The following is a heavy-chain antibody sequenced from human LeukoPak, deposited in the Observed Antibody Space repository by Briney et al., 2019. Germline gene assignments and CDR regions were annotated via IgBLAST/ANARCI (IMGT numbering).Heavy chain of an antibody. D-gene: IGHD6-13*01. CDR3: ARDGIKQQLVLGFDY. CDR2: ISYDGSNK. CDR1: GFTFSSYA. J-gene: IGHJ4*02. Sequence: GGSLRLSCAASGFTFSSYAMHWVRQAPGKGLEWGAVISYDGSNKYYADSVKGRFTISRDNSKNTLYLQMDSLRAEDTAVYYCARDGIKQQLVLGFDYWGQGTLVTVSS. V-gene: IGHV3-30-3*01.